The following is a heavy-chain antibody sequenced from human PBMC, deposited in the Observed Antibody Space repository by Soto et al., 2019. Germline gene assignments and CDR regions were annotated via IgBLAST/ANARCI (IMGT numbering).Heavy chain of an antibody. J-gene: IGHJ4*02. CDR2: INHSATT. Sequence: SETLSLTCAVYVGSFSCYYGSWIRQPPGKGLEWIGEINHSATTYYNPSLKSRITVSPGTSKNQFSLKLTSVTAADTAVYYCAGSIAVADNFDYWGQGTLVTVSS. V-gene: IGHV4-34*01. CDR1: VGSFSCYY. CDR3: AGSIAVADNFDY. D-gene: IGHD6-19*01.